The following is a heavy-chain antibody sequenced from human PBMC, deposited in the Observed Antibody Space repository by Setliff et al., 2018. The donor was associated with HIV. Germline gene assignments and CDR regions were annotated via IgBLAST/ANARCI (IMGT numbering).Heavy chain of an antibody. V-gene: IGHV4-4*02. CDR3: ARSCQSGRSDWYFDL. CDR1: GASVSMPGW. CDR2: VSDGGT. J-gene: IGHJ2*01. D-gene: IGHD2-15*01. Sequence: PSETLSLTCTVIGASVSMPGWWGWVRQSPGKRLEWIGEVSDGGTKYNPSLQGRATTSVDRSKNQFSLELRSVTAADTAIYFCARSCQSGRSDWYFDLWGRGTLVTVSS.